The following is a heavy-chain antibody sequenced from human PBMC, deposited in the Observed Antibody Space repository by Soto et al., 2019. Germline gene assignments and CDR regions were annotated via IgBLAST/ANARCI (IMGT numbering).Heavy chain of an antibody. Sequence: QVQLVQSGAAVKKPGSSVKVSCKASGGTFSSYAISWVRQAPGQGLEWMGGIIPIFGTANYAQKFQGRVTITADESTSTAYMELSSLRSEDTAVYYCARVAITIFGVALRGGMDVWGQGTTVTVSS. V-gene: IGHV1-69*12. D-gene: IGHD3-3*01. CDR1: GGTFSSYA. CDR3: ARVAITIFGVALRGGMDV. CDR2: IIPIFGTA. J-gene: IGHJ6*02.